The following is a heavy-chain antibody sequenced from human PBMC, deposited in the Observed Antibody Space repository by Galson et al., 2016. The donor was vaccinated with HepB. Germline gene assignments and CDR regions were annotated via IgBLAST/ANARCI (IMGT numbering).Heavy chain of an antibody. CDR3: AKDSPYSSGWSTY. V-gene: IGHV3-23*01. D-gene: IGHD6-19*01. Sequence: SLRLSCAASGFTFSNYAMSWVRQAPGKGLEWVSSINIGGDSTYYADSVKGRFTISRDNSKNTAYLQMNSLRAEDTALYYCAKDSPYSSGWSTYWGQGTLVTVSS. J-gene: IGHJ4*02. CDR2: INIGGDST. CDR1: GFTFSNYA.